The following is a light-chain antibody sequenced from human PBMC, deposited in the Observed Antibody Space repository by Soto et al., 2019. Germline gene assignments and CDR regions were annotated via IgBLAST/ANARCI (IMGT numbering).Light chain of an antibody. CDR3: TSYAGGNNV. CDR2: EVN. V-gene: IGLV2-8*01. Sequence: QSALTQPPSASGSPGQSVTISCTGTSSDVGGYNYVSWYQQYPGKVPKLMVYEVNKRPSGVPDRFSGSKSGNTASLTVPGLQADDEADYYCTSYAGGNNVFGTGTKVTVL. CDR1: SSDVGGYNY. J-gene: IGLJ1*01.